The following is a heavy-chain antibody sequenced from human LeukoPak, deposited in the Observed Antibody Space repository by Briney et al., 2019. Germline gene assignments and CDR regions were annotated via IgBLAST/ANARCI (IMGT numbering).Heavy chain of an antibody. CDR2: INHSGST. CDR3: ARGSPYDFWSGYIAPFDY. V-gene: IGHV4-34*01. J-gene: IGHJ4*02. Sequence: SETLSLTCAVYGGSFSGYYWSWIRQPPGKGLEWIGEINHSGSTNYNPSLKSRVTISIDTSKNQFSLKLSSVTAADTAVYYCARGSPYDFWSGYIAPFDYWGQGTLVTVPS. D-gene: IGHD3-3*01. CDR1: GGSFSGYY.